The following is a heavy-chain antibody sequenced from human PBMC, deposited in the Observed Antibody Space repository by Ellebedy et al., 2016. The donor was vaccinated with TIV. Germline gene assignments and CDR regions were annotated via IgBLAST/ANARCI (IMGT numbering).Heavy chain of an antibody. D-gene: IGHD6-19*01. J-gene: IGHJ4*02. CDR1: GGSIRRISYY. CDR3: ARPQWPFY. Sequence: MPSETLSLTCTVSGGSIRRISYYWGWIRQPPGKGLEWIGTIYYSGSTYYDPSLKSRVTVSVDTSKNQFSLKLRSVTAADTAVYYCARPQWPFYWGQGTLVTVSS. V-gene: IGHV4-39*01. CDR2: IYYSGST.